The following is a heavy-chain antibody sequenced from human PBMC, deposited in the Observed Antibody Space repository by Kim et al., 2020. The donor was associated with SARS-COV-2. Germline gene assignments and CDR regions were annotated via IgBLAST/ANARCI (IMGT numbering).Heavy chain of an antibody. CDR3: ATRLVTTVTTWGPYYFDY. V-gene: IGHV1-8*01. D-gene: IGHD4-17*01. CDR2: MNPNSGNT. J-gene: IGHJ4*02. CDR1: GYTFTSYD. Sequence: ASVKVSCKASGYTFTSYDINWVRQATGQGLEWMGWMNPNSGNTGYAQKFQGRVTMTRNTSISTAYMELSSLRSEDTAVYYCATRLVTTVTTWGPYYFDYWGQGTLVTVSS.